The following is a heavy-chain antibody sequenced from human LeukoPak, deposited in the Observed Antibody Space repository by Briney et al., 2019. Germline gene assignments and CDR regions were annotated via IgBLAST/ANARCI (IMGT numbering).Heavy chain of an antibody. CDR3: ARQGLAIRYFDWSYDY. Sequence: SETLSLTCAVYGGSFSGYYWSWIRQPPGKGLEWIGEINHSGSTNYNPSLKSRVTISVDTSKNQFSLKLSSVTAADTAVYYCARQGLAIRYFDWSYDYWGQETLVTVSS. J-gene: IGHJ4*02. CDR1: GGSFSGYY. D-gene: IGHD3-9*01. V-gene: IGHV4-34*01. CDR2: INHSGST.